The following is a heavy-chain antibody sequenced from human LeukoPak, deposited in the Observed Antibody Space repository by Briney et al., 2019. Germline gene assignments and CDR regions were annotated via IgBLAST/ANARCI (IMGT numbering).Heavy chain of an antibody. D-gene: IGHD3-16*01. CDR3: ARGADTGSYGSLVYFDY. J-gene: IGHJ4*02. Sequence: GASVKVSCKASGYTFTSYGISWVRQAPGQGLERMGLISAYSGNINFAQKLQGRVTMTTDTSTSTAHMELRSLRSDDTAVYFCARGADTGSYGSLVYFDYWGQGTLVTVSS. CDR1: GYTFTSYG. CDR2: ISAYSGNI. V-gene: IGHV1-18*01.